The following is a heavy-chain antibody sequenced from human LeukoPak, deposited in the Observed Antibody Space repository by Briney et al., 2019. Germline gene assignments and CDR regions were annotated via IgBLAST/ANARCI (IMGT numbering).Heavy chain of an antibody. V-gene: IGHV3-53*01. CDR1: GFTVNNNY. J-gene: IGHJ4*02. Sequence: PGGSLRLSCAASGFTVNNNYMTWVRQAPGKGLEWVSVIYSGGTTYYADSVKGRFTISRDNAKNSLYLQMNSLRAEDTAVYYCARERPAVAGFDYWGQGTLVTVSS. D-gene: IGHD6-19*01. CDR3: ARERPAVAGFDY. CDR2: IYSGGTT.